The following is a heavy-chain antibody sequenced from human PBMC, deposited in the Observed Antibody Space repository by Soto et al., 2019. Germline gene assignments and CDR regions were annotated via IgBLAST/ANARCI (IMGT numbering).Heavy chain of an antibody. CDR3: ARSALLWWALDS. CDR1: GFSLGDYG. D-gene: IGHD2-15*01. Sequence: PGGSLRLSCTASGFSLGDYGMSWVRQTPGKGLEWVSTISASGHSAYSADSVKGRLIISRDNSKNTLYLQMNSLRAEDTAVYYCARSALLWWALDSWGQGTLVTVSS. V-gene: IGHV3-23*01. J-gene: IGHJ4*02. CDR2: ISASGHSA.